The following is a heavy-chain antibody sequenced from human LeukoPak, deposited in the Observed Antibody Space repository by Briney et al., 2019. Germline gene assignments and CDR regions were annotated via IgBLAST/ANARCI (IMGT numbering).Heavy chain of an antibody. Sequence: SETLSLTCAVYGGSFSGYYWSWIRQPPGKGLEWIGEINHSGSTYYNPSLKSRVTISVDTSKNQFSLKLSSVTAADTAVYYCARGRYFDWLLSYYFDYWGQGTLVTVSS. CDR3: ARGRYFDWLLSYYFDY. V-gene: IGHV4-34*01. CDR1: GGSFSGYY. J-gene: IGHJ4*02. CDR2: INHSGST. D-gene: IGHD3-9*01.